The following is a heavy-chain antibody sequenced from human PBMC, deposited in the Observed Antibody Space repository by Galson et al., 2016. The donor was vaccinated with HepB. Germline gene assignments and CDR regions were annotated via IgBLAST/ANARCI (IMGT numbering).Heavy chain of an antibody. CDR1: GASISAHY. V-gene: IGHV4-59*11. CDR2: IYDSGST. J-gene: IGHJ6*02. Sequence: SETLSLTCTVSGASISAHYWSWIRQPPGKGLEWIGYIYDSGSTNYNSSLNSRDTISRDTSKNQFSLNLTSVTAADTAVYYCARRWGRDVANYHYYSLDVWGQGTTVTVSS. CDR3: ARRWGRDVANYHYYSLDV. D-gene: IGHD3-16*01.